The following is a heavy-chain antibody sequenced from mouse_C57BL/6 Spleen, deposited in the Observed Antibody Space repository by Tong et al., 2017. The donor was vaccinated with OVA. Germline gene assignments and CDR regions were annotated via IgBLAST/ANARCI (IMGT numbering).Heavy chain of an antibody. J-gene: IGHJ4*01. V-gene: IGHV1-62-2*01. CDR2: FYPGSGSI. CDR3: ARQELFYAMDY. Sequence: VQLQESGAELVKPGASVKLSCKASGYTFTEYTIHWVKQRSGQGLEWIGWFYPGSGSIKYNEKFKGKATFTADTSSNTAYMQLSSLTTEDSAVYFCARQELFYAMDYWGQGTSVTVSS. CDR1: GYTFTEYT.